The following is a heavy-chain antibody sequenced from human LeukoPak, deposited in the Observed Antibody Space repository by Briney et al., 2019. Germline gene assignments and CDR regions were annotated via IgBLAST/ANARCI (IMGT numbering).Heavy chain of an antibody. CDR3: ARNLPARVTATLFLDWFDP. Sequence: GASVKVSCKASGYTFTGYYMHWVRQAPGQGLEWMGWINPNSGGTNYAQKFQGRVTMTGDTSISTAYMELSRLRSDDTAVYYCARNLPARVTATLFLDWFDPWGQGTLVTVSS. J-gene: IGHJ5*02. V-gene: IGHV1-2*02. CDR2: INPNSGGT. CDR1: GYTFTGYY. D-gene: IGHD2-21*02.